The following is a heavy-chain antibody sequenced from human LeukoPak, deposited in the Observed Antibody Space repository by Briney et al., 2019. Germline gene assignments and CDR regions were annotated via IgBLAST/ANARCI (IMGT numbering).Heavy chain of an antibody. Sequence: PSETLSLTCVVSGGSLSTHHWSWIRQSPGRGLEWIGYISDSGSTNYNPSLKSRVTISVDTSKNQFSLKLSSVTAADTAVYYCAREGTTVVTPSHAFDIWGQGTMVTVSS. CDR1: GGSLSTHH. V-gene: IGHV4-59*11. CDR3: AREGTTVVTPSHAFDI. CDR2: ISDSGST. J-gene: IGHJ3*02. D-gene: IGHD4-23*01.